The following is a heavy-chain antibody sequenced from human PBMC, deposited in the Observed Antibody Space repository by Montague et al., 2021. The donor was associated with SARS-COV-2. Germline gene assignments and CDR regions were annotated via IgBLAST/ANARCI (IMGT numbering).Heavy chain of an antibody. J-gene: IGHJ4*02. Sequence: TLSLTCTVSGGSISTGRYFWSWIRQPAGKGLEWIGRISTSGSTHYSPSLRSRVTISVDTSKNQFSLKLDSMTAADTALYSCTSGGSQFGSEFDYWGQGTLVTVSS. CDR3: TSGGSQFGSEFDY. CDR1: GGSISTGRYF. CDR2: ISTSGST. D-gene: IGHD3-10*01. V-gene: IGHV4-61*02.